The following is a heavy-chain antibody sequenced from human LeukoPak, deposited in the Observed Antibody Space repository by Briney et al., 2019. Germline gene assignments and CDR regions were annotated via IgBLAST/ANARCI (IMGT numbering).Heavy chain of an antibody. J-gene: IGHJ4*02. CDR1: GFSLGTSGVG. CDR2: IYWNDDK. D-gene: IGHD3-3*01. V-gene: IGHV2-5*01. Sequence: SGPTLVNPTQTLTLTCTFSGFSLGTSGVGVGWIRQPPGKALEWLALIYWNDDKRYSPSLKSRLTITKDTSKNQVVLTMTNMDPVDTATYYCAHRPYNSYDFWSGYSDYFDYWGQGTLVTVSS. CDR3: AHRPYNSYDFWSGYSDYFDY.